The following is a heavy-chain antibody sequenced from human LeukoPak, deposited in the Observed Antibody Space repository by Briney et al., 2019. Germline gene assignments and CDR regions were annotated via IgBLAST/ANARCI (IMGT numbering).Heavy chain of an antibody. J-gene: IGHJ3*02. CDR3: ARSNQLLYTIDAFDI. V-gene: IGHV4-30-2*01. D-gene: IGHD2-2*02. Sequence: SETLSLTCTVSGGSISSGGYYWSWIRQPPGKGLEWIGYIYHSGSTYYNPSLKSRVTISVDRSKNQFSLKLSSVTAADTAVYYCARSNQLLYTIDAFDIWGQGTMVTVSS. CDR2: IYHSGST. CDR1: GGSISSGGYY.